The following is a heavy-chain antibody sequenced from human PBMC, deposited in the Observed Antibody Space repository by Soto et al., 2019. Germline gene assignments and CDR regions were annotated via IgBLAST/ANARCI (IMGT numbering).Heavy chain of an antibody. CDR2: INPSGGST. J-gene: IGHJ3*02. V-gene: IGHV1-46*03. CDR1: GYTFTSYY. Sequence: GASVKVSCKASGYTFTSYYMHWVRQAPGQGLEWMGIINPSGGSTSYAQKFQGRVTMTRDTSTSTVYMELSSLRSEDTAVYYCARDNGIVVVVAATHNDAFDIWGQGTMVTVSS. D-gene: IGHD2-15*01. CDR3: ARDNGIVVVVAATHNDAFDI.